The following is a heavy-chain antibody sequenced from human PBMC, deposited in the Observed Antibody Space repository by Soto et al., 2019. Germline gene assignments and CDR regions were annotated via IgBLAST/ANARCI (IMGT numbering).Heavy chain of an antibody. Sequence: SVKVSCKASGGTFSSYTISWVRQAPGQGLEWMGRIIPILGIANYAQKFQGRVTITADKSTSTAYMELSSLRSEDTAVYYCASCSRTNGEWDVIGYYYMDVWGKGTSVTV. CDR1: GGTFSSYT. D-gene: IGHD2-8*01. V-gene: IGHV1-69*02. J-gene: IGHJ6*03. CDR3: ASCSRTNGEWDVIGYYYMDV. CDR2: IIPILGIA.